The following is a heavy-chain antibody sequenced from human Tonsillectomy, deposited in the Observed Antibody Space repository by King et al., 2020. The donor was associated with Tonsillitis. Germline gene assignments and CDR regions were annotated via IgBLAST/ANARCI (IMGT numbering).Heavy chain of an antibody. CDR3: ARDLYYYYGSGSSDYYYMDV. CDR2: VSTYNGYT. V-gene: IGHV1-18*01. Sequence: VQLVQSGAEVKKPGASVKVSCKASGYSFTNYGISWVRQAPGQGLEWMGWVSTYNGYTNYAQNLQGRVTMTTDTSTSTAYMELRSLRSDDTAVYYCARDLYYYYGSGSSDYYYMDVWGKGTTVTVSS. D-gene: IGHD3-10*01. CDR1: GYSFTNYG. J-gene: IGHJ6*03.